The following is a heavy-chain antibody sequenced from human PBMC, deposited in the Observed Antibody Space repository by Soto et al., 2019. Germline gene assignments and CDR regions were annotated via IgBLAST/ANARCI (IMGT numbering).Heavy chain of an antibody. CDR2: ISDDGSNK. Sequence: ACESSRVTVWTSGVTVARQALGKGLEWVAVISDDGSNKYYADSVEGRFTISRDNSKNTLYLQMNSLRAEDTAVCYCAKAQYSSGWYIEEYLGQGTLVPVSS. J-gene: IGHJ4*02. CDR1: RVTVWTSG. V-gene: IGHV3-30*18. D-gene: IGHD6-19*01. CDR3: AKAQYSSGWYIEEY.